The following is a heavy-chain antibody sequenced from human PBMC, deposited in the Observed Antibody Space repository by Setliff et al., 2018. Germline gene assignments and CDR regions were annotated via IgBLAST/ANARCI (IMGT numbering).Heavy chain of an antibody. CDR1: GYPINTHY. J-gene: IGHJ3*02. CDR2: IYYSGRT. V-gene: IGHV4-59*11. D-gene: IGHD3-22*01. CDR3: ARGDYYDSSAYSPDTFDI. Sequence: SETLSLTCTVSGYPINTHYWSWIRQPPGKGLEWIGYIYYSGRTNYNPSLRSRVTISLDTSNNQFSLKLSSVTAADTAVYYCARGDYYDSSAYSPDTFDIWGQGTMVTVSS.